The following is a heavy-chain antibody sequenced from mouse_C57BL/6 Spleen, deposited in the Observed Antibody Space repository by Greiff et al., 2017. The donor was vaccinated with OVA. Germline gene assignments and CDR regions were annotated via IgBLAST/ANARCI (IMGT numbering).Heavy chain of an antibody. J-gene: IGHJ2*01. Sequence: EVMLVESEGGLVQPGSSMKLSCTASGFTFSDYYMAWVRQVPEKGLEWVANINYDGSSTYYLDSLKSRFIISRENAKNILYLQMSSLKSEDTATYYCARDQDYGFDYWGQGTTLTVSS. CDR3: ARDQDYGFDY. D-gene: IGHD1-1*01. V-gene: IGHV5-16*01. CDR1: GFTFSDYY. CDR2: INYDGSST.